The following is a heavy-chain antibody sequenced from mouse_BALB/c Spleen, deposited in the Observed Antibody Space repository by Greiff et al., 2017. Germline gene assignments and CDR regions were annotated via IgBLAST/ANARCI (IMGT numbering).Heavy chain of an antibody. CDR2: SRNKANDYTT. CDR3: ARDAPYYYGSSYGYFDV. V-gene: IGHV7-1*02. J-gene: IGHJ1*01. D-gene: IGHD1-1*01. CDR1: GFTFSDFY. Sequence: EVKVVESGGGLVQPGGSLRLSCATSGFTFSDFYMEWVRQPPGKRLEWIAASRNKANDYTTEYSASVKGRFIVSRDTSQSILYLQMNALRAEDTAIYYCARDAPYYYGSSYGYFDVWGAGTTVTVSS.